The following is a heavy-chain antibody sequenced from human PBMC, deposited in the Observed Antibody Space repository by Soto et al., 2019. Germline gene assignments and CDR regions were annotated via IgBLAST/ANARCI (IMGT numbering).Heavy chain of an antibody. J-gene: IGHJ4*02. Sequence: QVQLVQSGAEVKKPASSVKGSCKASGCTFSRYAISRVRQAPGQGLEWTGGIIPIFGTANYAQKFQGRVTIPADEITSVAYMELSVLRSEATAVYDCARGSKASRIPIFGVVAEPFDYCAQRTLVAFS. V-gene: IGHV1-69*01. CDR2: IIPIFGTA. D-gene: IGHD3-3*01. CDR1: GCTFSRYA. CDR3: ARGSKASRIPIFGVVAEPFDY.